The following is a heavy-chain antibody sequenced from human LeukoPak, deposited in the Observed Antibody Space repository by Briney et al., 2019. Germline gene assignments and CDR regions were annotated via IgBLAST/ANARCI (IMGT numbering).Heavy chain of an antibody. J-gene: IGHJ4*02. CDR2: ISGSGGST. D-gene: IGHD6-13*01. CDR1: GFTFSSYA. Sequence: GGSLRLSCAASGFTFSSYAMSWVRQAPGKGLEWVSAISGSGGSTYYADSVKGRFTISRDNSKNTLYLQMNSLRAEDTAVYYCAKVKIVGSSWSRGFDYWGQGTLVTVSS. V-gene: IGHV3-23*01. CDR3: AKVKIVGSSWSRGFDY.